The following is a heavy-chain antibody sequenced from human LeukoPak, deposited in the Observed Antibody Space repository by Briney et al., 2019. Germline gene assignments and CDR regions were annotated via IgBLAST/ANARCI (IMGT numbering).Heavy chain of an antibody. V-gene: IGHV4-34*01. Sequence: PSETLSLTCAVYGGSFSGYYWSWIRQPPGKGLEWIGEINHSGSTNYNPSLKSRVTISVDTSKNQFSLKLSSVTAADTAVYYCARHRPAAGNRIVDYWGQGTLVTVSS. CDR2: INHSGST. CDR3: ARHRPAAGNRIVDY. J-gene: IGHJ4*02. CDR1: GGSFSGYY. D-gene: IGHD6-13*01.